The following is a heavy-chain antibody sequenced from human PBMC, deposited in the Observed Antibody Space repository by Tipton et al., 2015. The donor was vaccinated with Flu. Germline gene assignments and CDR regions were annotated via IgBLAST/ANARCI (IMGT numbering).Heavy chain of an antibody. D-gene: IGHD6-13*01. V-gene: IGHV3-23*01. J-gene: IGHJ2*01. CDR2: ISGSGGST. CDR3: AKDGYSSSWFPYWYFDL. Sequence: SLRLSCAASGFTFSSYAMSWVRQAPGKGLEWVSAISGSGGSTYYADSVKGRFTISRDNSKNTLYLQMNSLRAEDTAVYYCAKDGYSSSWFPYWYFDLRGRGTLVTVSS. CDR1: GFTFSSYA.